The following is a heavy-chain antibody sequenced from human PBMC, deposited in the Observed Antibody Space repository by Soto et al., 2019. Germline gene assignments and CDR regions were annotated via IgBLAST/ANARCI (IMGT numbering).Heavy chain of an antibody. D-gene: IGHD3-22*01. CDR1: GFTFSSYA. V-gene: IGHV3-23*01. CDR2: ISGSGGST. Sequence: EVQLLESGGGLVQPGGSLRLSCAASGFTFSSYAMSWVRQAPGKGLEWVSAISGSGGSTYYADSVKGRFTISRDNSKNKLYLQMNSLRAEDTAVYYCAKSQYYYDSSGYYHGDYWGQGTLVTVSS. CDR3: AKSQYYYDSSGYYHGDY. J-gene: IGHJ4*02.